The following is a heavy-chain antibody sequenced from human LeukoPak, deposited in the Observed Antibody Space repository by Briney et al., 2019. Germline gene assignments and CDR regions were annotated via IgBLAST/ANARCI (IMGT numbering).Heavy chain of an antibody. J-gene: IGHJ4*02. CDR3: ARTIPRSGWMGTWYYFDY. CDR2: MNPNSGNT. Sequence: ASVKVSCKASGYTFTSYDINWVRQATGQGLEWMGWMNPNSGNTGYAQKFQGRVTMTRNTSISTAYMELSSLRSEDTAVYYCARTIPRSGWMGTWYYFDYWGQGTLVTVSS. D-gene: IGHD2-21*01. CDR1: GYTFTSYD. V-gene: IGHV1-8*01.